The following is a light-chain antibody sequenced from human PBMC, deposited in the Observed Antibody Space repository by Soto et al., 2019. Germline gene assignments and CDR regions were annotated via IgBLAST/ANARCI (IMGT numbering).Light chain of an antibody. CDR3: SSYTDSSTVI. V-gene: IGLV2-14*01. CDR1: SSAIGVYNY. Sequence: QSVLTQPASVSGSPGQSITISCSGTSSAIGVYNYVSWYQQHPGKAPKLIIHEVSNQPSVVSNRFSGAKSGNTASLTISGLQVEDEAAYYCSSYTDSSTVIFGGGTELTVL. CDR2: EVS. J-gene: IGLJ2*01.